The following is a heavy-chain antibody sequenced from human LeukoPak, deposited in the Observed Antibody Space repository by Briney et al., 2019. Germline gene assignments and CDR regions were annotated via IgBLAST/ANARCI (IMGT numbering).Heavy chain of an antibody. CDR3: ARVPHGETIFGVVLYWFDP. CDR1: SYSISSGYY. CDR2: IYHSGSA. D-gene: IGHD3-3*01. V-gene: IGHV4-38-2*02. Sequence: SETLSLTCTVSSYSISSGYYWCWIRQPPGEGLEWCGSIYHSGSAYSNPTLKSRVTISVDTSKNQFSLKVNSVTTADTAVYYCARVPHGETIFGVVLYWFDPWGQGTLVTVSS. J-gene: IGHJ5*02.